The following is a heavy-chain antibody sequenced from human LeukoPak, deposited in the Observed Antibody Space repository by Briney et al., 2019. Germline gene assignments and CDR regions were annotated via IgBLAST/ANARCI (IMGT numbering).Heavy chain of an antibody. D-gene: IGHD6-13*01. Sequence: GRSLRLSCAASGFTFSSCTMHWVRQAPGRGPEWVGLIFYDGSTTKFADSVKGRFTISRDNSKSTLFLQMNSLRPEDTAMYYCVRAQGTSRWSDWFDYWGQGTLVTVSS. CDR2: IFYDGSTT. CDR3: VRAQGTSRWSDWFDY. V-gene: IGHV3-30*04. CDR1: GFTFSSCT. J-gene: IGHJ5*01.